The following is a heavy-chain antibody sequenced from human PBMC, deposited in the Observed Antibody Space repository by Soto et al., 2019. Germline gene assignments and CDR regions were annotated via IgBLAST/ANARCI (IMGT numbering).Heavy chain of an antibody. D-gene: IGHD2-15*01. J-gene: IGHJ3*02. Sequence: GGSLRLSCAASGFTFSSYWMSWVRQAPGKGLEWVANIKQDGSEKYYVDSVKGRFTISRDNAKNSLYLQMNSLRAEDTTVYYCARDLKTIQTTLLGSEHCSGGSCYSSAAFDIWGQGTMVTVSS. CDR3: ARDLKTIQTTLLGSEHCSGGSCYSSAAFDI. CDR1: GFTFSSYW. V-gene: IGHV3-7*01. CDR2: IKQDGSEK.